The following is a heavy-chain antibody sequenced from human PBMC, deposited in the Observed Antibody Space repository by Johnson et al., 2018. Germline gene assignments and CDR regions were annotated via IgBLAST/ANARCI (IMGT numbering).Heavy chain of an antibody. CDR2: ISGGGENT. J-gene: IGHJ6*02. Sequence: VQLVESGGGLVQPGEPLRLSCAASGFTFRFYGMSWVRPAPGKGLEWVSRISGGGENTYLADPVKGRLIISKDNSKNTFLHQIHSLRAEDTAVYYCVKAGTNYYYGMDVWGQGTTVMVSS. CDR3: VKAGTNYYYGMDV. D-gene: IGHD1-14*01. CDR1: GFTFRFYG. V-gene: IGHV3-23*04.